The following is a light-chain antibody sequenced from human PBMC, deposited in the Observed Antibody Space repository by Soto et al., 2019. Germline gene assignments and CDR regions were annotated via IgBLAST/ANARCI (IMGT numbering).Light chain of an antibody. V-gene: IGKV3-20*01. J-gene: IGKJ1*01. Sequence: EIVLTQSPGTLSLSPGERATLSCRASQSVSSSYLAWYQQKPGQAPRLLIYGTSSRATAIPDRFSGSGSGTDFTLTISRLEPEDFAVYYCQQYGSSSWTFGPETKVEIK. CDR2: GTS. CDR1: QSVSSSY. CDR3: QQYGSSSWT.